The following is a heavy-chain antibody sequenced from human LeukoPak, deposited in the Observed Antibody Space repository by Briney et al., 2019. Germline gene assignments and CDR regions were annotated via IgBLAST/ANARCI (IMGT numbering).Heavy chain of an antibody. CDR1: GETFSGHY. CDR3: ARQLVTARYFQY. V-gene: IGHV4-34*01. CDR2: INHSGST. D-gene: IGHD2-21*02. Sequence: PSETLSLTCAVYGETFSGHYWSWIRQPPGKGLEWIGEINHSGSTTYNPSLESRVTISVDTSKNQFSLKLNSISAADTAIYYCARQLVTARYFQYWGQGTLVTVS. J-gene: IGHJ1*01.